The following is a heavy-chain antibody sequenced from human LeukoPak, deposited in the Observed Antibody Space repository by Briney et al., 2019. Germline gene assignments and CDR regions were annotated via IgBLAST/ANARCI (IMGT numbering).Heavy chain of an antibody. CDR3: AREGLEYYDSSGYFLFSNAFDI. J-gene: IGHJ3*02. V-gene: IGHV4-39*07. CDR2: SYYSGST. Sequence: SETLSLTCTVSGGSISSSSYYWGWIRQPPGRGLEWIGSSYYSGSTYYNPALKSRLTISVDTSKNQFSLKLSSVTAADTAVYYCAREGLEYYDSSGYFLFSNAFDIWGQGRMVTVCS. D-gene: IGHD3-22*01. CDR1: GGSISSSSYY.